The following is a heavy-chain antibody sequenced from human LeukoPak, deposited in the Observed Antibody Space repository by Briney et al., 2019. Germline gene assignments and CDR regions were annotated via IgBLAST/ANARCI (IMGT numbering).Heavy chain of an antibody. J-gene: IGHJ4*02. CDR1: GFTSSDYY. D-gene: IGHD5-18*01. V-gene: IGHV3-72*01. Sequence: GGTLRLSCAASGFTSSDYYIDWVRQAPGKGLEWVGRSRNKANSYTTQYAASVKGRFTISRDGSKNSLYLQMNSLKTEDTAVYYCARVDSYANIFDYWGQGTLVTVSS. CDR2: SRNKANSYTT. CDR3: ARVDSYANIFDY.